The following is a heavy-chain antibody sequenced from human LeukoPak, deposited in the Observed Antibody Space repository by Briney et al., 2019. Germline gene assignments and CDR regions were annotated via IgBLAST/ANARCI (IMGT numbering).Heavy chain of an antibody. CDR2: ISYDGSNK. CDR1: GFTFSSYA. J-gene: IGHJ4*02. D-gene: IGHD3-16*01. Sequence: PGRSLRPSCAASGFTFSSYAMHWVRQAPGKGLEWVAVISYDGSNKYYADSVKGRFTISRDNSKNTLYLQMNSLRAEDTAVYYCAREDGLAYYDYVWGKYYFDYWGQGTLVTVSS. CDR3: AREDGLAYYDYVWGKYYFDY. V-gene: IGHV3-30*04.